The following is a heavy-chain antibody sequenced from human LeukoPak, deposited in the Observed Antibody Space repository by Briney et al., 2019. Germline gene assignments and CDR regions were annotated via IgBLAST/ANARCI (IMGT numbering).Heavy chain of an antibody. CDR2: IWRDGSNR. D-gene: IGHD4-11*01. CDR1: GFTFSHYG. V-gene: IGHV3-33*01. J-gene: IGHJ4*01. CDR3: ARDAQRGFDYSNSLEY. Sequence: GRSLRLSCAASGFTFSHYGMHWVRQAPGKGLEWVAVIWRDGSNRFYADSVKGRFTISRDNSQKTLFLQMNSLRAEDTAIYYCARDAQRGFDYSNSLEYWGHGTLVTVSS.